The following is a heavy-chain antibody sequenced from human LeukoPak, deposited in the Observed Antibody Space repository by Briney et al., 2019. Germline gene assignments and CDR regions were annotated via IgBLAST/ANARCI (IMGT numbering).Heavy chain of an antibody. J-gene: IGHJ4*02. V-gene: IGHV3-21*01. CDR2: ISSSSSYI. Sequence: GGSLRLSCAASGFTFSSYSMTWVRQAPGKGLEWVSSISSSSSYIYYADSVKGRFTISRDNAKNSLYLQMNSLRAEDTAVYYCARDASGSYYFFDYWGQGTLVTVSS. CDR3: ARDASGSYYFFDY. D-gene: IGHD1-26*01. CDR1: GFTFSSYS.